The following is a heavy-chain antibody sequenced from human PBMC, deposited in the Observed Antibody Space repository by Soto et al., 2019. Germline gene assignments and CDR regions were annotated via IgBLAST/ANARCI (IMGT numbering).Heavy chain of an antibody. CDR1: GGSISSGGYY. J-gene: IGHJ3*02. D-gene: IGHD1-7*01. CDR2: IYYSGST. CDR3: ARDRRYNWNYRDAFDI. V-gene: IGHV4-31*03. Sequence: SETLSLTCTVSGGSISSGGYYWSWIRQHPGKGLEWIGYIYYSGSTYYNPSLKSRVTISVDTSKNQFSLKLSSVTAADTAVYYCARDRRYNWNYRDAFDIWRQGTMVTVSS.